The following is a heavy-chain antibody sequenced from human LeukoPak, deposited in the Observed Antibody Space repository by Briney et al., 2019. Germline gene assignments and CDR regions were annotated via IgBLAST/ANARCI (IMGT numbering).Heavy chain of an antibody. CDR3: ARERSSVGIAARDDAFDI. Sequence: RSETLSLTCTVSGGSISSYYWSWIRQPPGKGLEWIGYIYYSGSTNYNPSLKSRVTISVDTSKNQFSLKLSSVTAADTAVYYCARERSSVGIAARDDAFDIWGQGTMVTVSS. CDR2: IYYSGST. D-gene: IGHD6-6*01. V-gene: IGHV4-59*01. J-gene: IGHJ3*02. CDR1: GGSISSYY.